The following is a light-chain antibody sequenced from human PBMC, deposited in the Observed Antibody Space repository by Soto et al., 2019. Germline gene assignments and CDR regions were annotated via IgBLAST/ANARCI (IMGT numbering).Light chain of an antibody. CDR2: AAS. Sequence: AIQMTQSPSSLSASVGDRVTITCRASQAIRNDVAWYQQKAGKAPKLLIAAASILQSGVPSRFSGRGSGTDFTLTIRSLQSEDLGTYYCLQDYNYPWTFGQGTKVAIK. CDR3: LQDYNYPWT. V-gene: IGKV1-6*01. J-gene: IGKJ1*01. CDR1: QAIRND.